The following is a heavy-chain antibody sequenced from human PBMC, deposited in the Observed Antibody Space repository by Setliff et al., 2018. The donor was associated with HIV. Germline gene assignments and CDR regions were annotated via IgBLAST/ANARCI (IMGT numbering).Heavy chain of an antibody. J-gene: IGHJ5*02. V-gene: IGHV4-59*08. CDR2: VFYTGST. Sequence: PSETLSLTCTVSGGSIRGYYWSWLRQPPGKGLEWIGYVFYTGSTTYSPSLKSRLTISVDTSQHQFSLKLTSVTAADTAVYYCARGTKGSRWSVTRINWFDTWGQGTLVTVSS. CDR3: ARGTKGSRWSVTRINWFDT. CDR1: GGSIRGYY. D-gene: IGHD6-13*01.